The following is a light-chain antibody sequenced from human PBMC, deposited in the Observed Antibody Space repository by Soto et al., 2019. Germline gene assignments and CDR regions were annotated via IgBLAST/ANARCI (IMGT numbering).Light chain of an antibody. V-gene: IGKV3-15*01. CDR2: DTS. Sequence: ETVMTQSPATVSVSPGERATLSRRASQSVSTDLAWYQQQPGQAPMLLIYDTSTSATAIPARFSGSGSGTEFTLTISSLQSEDFAVYYCQQYNTWPSPTFGGGTKVDLK. J-gene: IGKJ4*01. CDR1: QSVSTD. CDR3: QQYNTWPSPT.